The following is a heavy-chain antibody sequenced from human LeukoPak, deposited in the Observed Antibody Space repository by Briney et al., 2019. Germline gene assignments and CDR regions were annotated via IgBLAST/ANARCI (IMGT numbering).Heavy chain of an antibody. CDR2: ISSSGSTI. CDR1: GFTFSSYE. J-gene: IGHJ4*02. CDR3: ARDCTNGVCYGTDFDY. V-gene: IGHV3-48*03. D-gene: IGHD2-8*01. Sequence: GGSLRLSCAASGFTFSSYEMNWVRQAPGKGLEWVSYISSSGSTIYYADSVKGRFTISRDNSKNTLYLQMNSLRAEDTAVYYCARDCTNGVCYGTDFDYWGQGTLVTVSS.